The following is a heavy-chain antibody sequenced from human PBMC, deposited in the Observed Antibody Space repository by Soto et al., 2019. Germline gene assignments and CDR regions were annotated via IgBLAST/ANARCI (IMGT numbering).Heavy chain of an antibody. Sequence: SLKVCCKACGCTFSIYAISFVRQAPGQGFECIGGIIPIFGTANYAQKFQGRVTITADESTSTAYMGLSSLRSEDTAVYYCARAGEPMVRGVIISTGYYYYGMDVWGQGTTVTV. J-gene: IGHJ6*02. V-gene: IGHV1-69*13. D-gene: IGHD3-10*01. CDR3: ARAGEPMVRGVIISTGYYYYGMDV. CDR1: GCTFSIYA. CDR2: IIPIFGTA.